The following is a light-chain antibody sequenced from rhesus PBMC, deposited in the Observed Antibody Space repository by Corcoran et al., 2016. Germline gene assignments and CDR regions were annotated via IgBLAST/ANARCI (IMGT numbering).Light chain of an antibody. CDR3: QHGYGIPFT. J-gene: IGKJ3*01. CDR1: QDISNN. Sequence: DIQMTQSPSSLSASVGDRVTITCQASQDISNNLAWYQQKQGKVPKLLIYAASTLQSGVPSRFICTGSGTDFTLTISSLQPEDFASYYSQHGYGIPFTFGPGTKLDIK. V-gene: IGKV1S17*01. CDR2: AAS.